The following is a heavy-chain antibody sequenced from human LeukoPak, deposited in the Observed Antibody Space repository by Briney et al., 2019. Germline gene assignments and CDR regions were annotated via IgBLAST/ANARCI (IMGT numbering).Heavy chain of an antibody. CDR3: ARPAARLGWFDP. J-gene: IGHJ5*02. D-gene: IGHD6-6*01. Sequence: SETLSLTCTVSGDSISSSNCYWGWIRQPPGKGLEWVGSIYHSGSTYHNPSLKSRVTISVDTSKNQFSLKLRSVTAADTAVYYCARPAARLGWFDPWGQGTLVTVSS. CDR2: IYHSGST. V-gene: IGHV4-39*07. CDR1: GDSISSSNCY.